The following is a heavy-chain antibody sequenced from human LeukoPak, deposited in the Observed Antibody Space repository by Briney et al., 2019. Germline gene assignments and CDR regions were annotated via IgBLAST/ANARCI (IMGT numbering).Heavy chain of an antibody. D-gene: IGHD1-26*01. Sequence: PSETLFLTCTVSGGSISGYYWSWIRQPPGKGLEWIGYISYSGSTNYNPSLKSRVTISVDTSKNQFSLKLSSVTAADTAVYYCARDRESAFDIWGQGTLVTVSS. J-gene: IGHJ3*02. CDR1: GGSISGYY. CDR3: ARDRESAFDI. CDR2: ISYSGST. V-gene: IGHV4-59*01.